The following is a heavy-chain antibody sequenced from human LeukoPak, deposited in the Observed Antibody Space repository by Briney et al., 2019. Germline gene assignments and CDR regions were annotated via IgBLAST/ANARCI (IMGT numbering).Heavy chain of an antibody. V-gene: IGHV1-69*05. CDR3: ARGSDYYYYMDV. CDR2: IIPIFGTA. Sequence: GASVKVSCXASGGTFSSYAISWVRQAPGQGLEWMGRIIPIFGTANYAQKFQGRVTITTDESTSTAYMELSSLRSEDTAVYYRARGSDYYYYMDVWGKGTTVTVSS. J-gene: IGHJ6*03. CDR1: GGTFSSYA.